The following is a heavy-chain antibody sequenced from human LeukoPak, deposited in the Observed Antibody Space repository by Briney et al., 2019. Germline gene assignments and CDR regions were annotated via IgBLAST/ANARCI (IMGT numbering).Heavy chain of an antibody. CDR2: TYYRSKWYY. J-gene: IGHJ3*02. CDR1: GDSVSSNSAA. CDR3: ARRTGPHAFDI. V-gene: IGHV6-1*01. D-gene: IGHD7-27*01. Sequence: SQTLSLTCAISGDSVSSNSAAWSWIRQSPSRGLEWLGRTYYRSKWYYDYAGSVKSRIIINPDTSKNQFSLQLNSVTPEDTAVYYCARRTGPHAFDIWGQGTMVTVSS.